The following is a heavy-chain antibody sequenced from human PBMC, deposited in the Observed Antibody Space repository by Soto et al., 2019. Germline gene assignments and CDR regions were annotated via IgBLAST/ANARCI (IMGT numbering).Heavy chain of an antibody. D-gene: IGHD1-26*01. Sequence: QLQLQESGSGLVKPSQTLSLTCAVSGGSISSGGYSWSWIRQPPGKGLEWIGYIYHSGSTYYNPSLKSRVTISVDRSKNQFSLKLSSVTAADTAVYYCARGGVVGATQYYYGMDVWGQGTTVTVSS. V-gene: IGHV4-30-2*01. CDR3: ARGGVVGATQYYYGMDV. CDR1: GGSISSGGYS. CDR2: IYHSGST. J-gene: IGHJ6*02.